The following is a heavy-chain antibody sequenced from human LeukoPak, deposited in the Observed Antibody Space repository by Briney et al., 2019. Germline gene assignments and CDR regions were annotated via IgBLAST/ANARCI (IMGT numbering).Heavy chain of an antibody. CDR3: ARVSEYSSGWYFAYYYYGMDV. V-gene: IGHV1-18*01. J-gene: IGHJ6*02. CDR1: GYTFTSYG. D-gene: IGHD6-19*01. Sequence: ASVKVSCKASGYTFTSYGISWVRQAPGQGLEWMGWISAYNGNTNYAQKLQGRVTMTTDTSTSTAYMELRSLRSDDTAVYYCARVSEYSSGWYFAYYYYGMDVWGQGTTVTVSS. CDR2: ISAYNGNT.